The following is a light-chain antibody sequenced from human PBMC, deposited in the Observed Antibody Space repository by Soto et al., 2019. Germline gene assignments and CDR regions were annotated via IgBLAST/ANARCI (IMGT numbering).Light chain of an antibody. CDR2: DVS. V-gene: IGLV2-14*01. Sequence: QSALTQPASVSGSPGQSITISCTGTNSDVGGYDSVSWYQQHPGKAPKLIIFDVSHRPSGVSNRFSGSKSGNTASLTISGLQAEDEADYHCSSFTRSSTLVLFGGGTKLTVL. J-gene: IGLJ2*01. CDR1: NSDVGGYDS. CDR3: SSFTRSSTLVL.